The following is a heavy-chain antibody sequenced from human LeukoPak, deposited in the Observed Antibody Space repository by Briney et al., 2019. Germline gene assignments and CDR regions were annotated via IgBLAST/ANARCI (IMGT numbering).Heavy chain of an antibody. J-gene: IGHJ4*02. CDR2: ISSDGRGT. Sequence: GESLRVSCAVSGFTFSSYWMHWVRQAPGKGLVWVSRISSDGRGTSYADSVKGRFTISRDDAKNTLYLQMNSLRAEDTGVYYCARANHPTYYDSSGYYQDYWGQGTLVTVSS. D-gene: IGHD3-22*01. CDR1: GFTFSSYW. V-gene: IGHV3-74*01. CDR3: ARANHPTYYDSSGYYQDY.